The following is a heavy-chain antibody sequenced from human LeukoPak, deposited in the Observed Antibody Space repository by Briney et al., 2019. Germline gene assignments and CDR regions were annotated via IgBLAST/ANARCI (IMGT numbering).Heavy chain of an antibody. Sequence: ASVKGSCKASGYTFSGYALSWVRQAPGQGLEWMGWISAYNGDTVYAQNLQGRLTMTTDTSTSTAYMELRTLRSDDTAVYFCARLGTDYWGQGTLVVVSS. J-gene: IGHJ4*02. V-gene: IGHV1-18*01. CDR3: ARLGTDY. CDR2: ISAYNGDT. CDR1: GYTFSGYA. D-gene: IGHD3-16*01.